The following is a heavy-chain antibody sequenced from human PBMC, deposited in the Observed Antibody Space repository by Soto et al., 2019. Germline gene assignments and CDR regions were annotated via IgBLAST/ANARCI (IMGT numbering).Heavy chain of an antibody. CDR2: IHSDGSST. CDR3: ARETWGYGLLY. D-gene: IGHD5-18*01. CDR1: GFIFSSYW. V-gene: IGHV3-74*01. Sequence: EVQLVESGGGLVQPGGSLRLSCAASGFIFSSYWMHWVRQTPGKGLVWVSRIHSDGSSTYYADSVKGRFTISRDNAKNTLYLQMNRLSAEDTAVYYCARETWGYGLLYWGQGTLVTVSS. J-gene: IGHJ4*02.